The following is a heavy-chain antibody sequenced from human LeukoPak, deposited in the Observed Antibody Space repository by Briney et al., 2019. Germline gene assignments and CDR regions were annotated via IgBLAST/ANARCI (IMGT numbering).Heavy chain of an antibody. CDR1: GFTFSSYG. Sequence: GGSLRLSCAASGFTFSSYGMHWVRQAPGKGLEWVAVIWYDGSNKYYADSVKGRFTISRDNSKNTLYLQMNSLRAEDTAVYYCAKEEGSRDYGDYWNGMDVWGQGTTVTVSS. CDR3: AKEEGSRDYGDYWNGMDV. D-gene: IGHD4-17*01. CDR2: IWYDGSNK. J-gene: IGHJ6*02. V-gene: IGHV3-33*06.